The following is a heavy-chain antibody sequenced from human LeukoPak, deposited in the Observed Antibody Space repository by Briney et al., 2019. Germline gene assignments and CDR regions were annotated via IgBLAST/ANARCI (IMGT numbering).Heavy chain of an antibody. CDR1: GGTFSSYA. CDR2: IIPICGRT. J-gene: IGHJ6*03. D-gene: IGHD3-10*01. V-gene: IGHV1-69*05. Sequence: GASVKVSCKACGGTFSSYAIRWVRQAPGQGLAWMGGIIPICGRTNYAQKFQGRVTITTDESTSTAYMKLSSLRSEDTAVYYCASRGGFCNMDVWGKGTTVTVSS. CDR3: ASRGGFCNMDV.